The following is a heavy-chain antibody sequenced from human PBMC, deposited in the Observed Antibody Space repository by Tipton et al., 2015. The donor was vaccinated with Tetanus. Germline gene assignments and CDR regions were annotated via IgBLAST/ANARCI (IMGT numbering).Heavy chain of an antibody. Sequence: QLVQSGAVVKKPGESLKISCKGSGYRFTSQWIGWVRQKPGKGLEWMGIIYPGDSDTRYSPSFEGQVPISADKSNSTTYLQWSSLKASDTAMYYCARRDSNYDTYYFHYWGQGTLVTVSS. CDR1: GYRFTSQW. V-gene: IGHV5-51*01. CDR2: IYPGDSDT. CDR3: ARRDSNYDTYYFHY. D-gene: IGHD4-11*01. J-gene: IGHJ4*02.